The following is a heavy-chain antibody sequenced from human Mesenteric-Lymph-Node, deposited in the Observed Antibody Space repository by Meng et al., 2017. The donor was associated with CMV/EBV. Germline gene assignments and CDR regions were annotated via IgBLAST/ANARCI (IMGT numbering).Heavy chain of an antibody. Sequence: SETLSLTCTVSGDSISNYYWSWIRQPPGKGLEWIGYVYYSGGAKYSPSLGSRVSISVDNSKNQLSLRLTSVTAADTAIYFCAREVDVYGSSGSPGAFDVWGQGTVVTVSS. CDR3: AREVDVYGSSGSPGAFDV. J-gene: IGHJ3*01. CDR1: GDSISNYY. D-gene: IGHD3-22*01. V-gene: IGHV4-59*01. CDR2: VYYSGGA.